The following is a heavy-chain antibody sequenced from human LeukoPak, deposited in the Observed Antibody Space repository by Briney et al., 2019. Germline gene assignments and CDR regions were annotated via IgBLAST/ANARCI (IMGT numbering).Heavy chain of an antibody. CDR3: AKSLLSLWFGEIFDY. D-gene: IGHD3-10*01. CDR1: GFTFSSYA. V-gene: IGHV3-23*01. J-gene: IGHJ4*02. CDR2: ISGSGGST. Sequence: GGSLRLSCAASGFTFSSYAMSWVRQAPGKGLEWVSAISGSGGSTYYADSVKGRFTISRDNSKNTLYLQMNSLRAEDTAVYYCAKSLLSLWFGEIFDYWGQGTLVTVSS.